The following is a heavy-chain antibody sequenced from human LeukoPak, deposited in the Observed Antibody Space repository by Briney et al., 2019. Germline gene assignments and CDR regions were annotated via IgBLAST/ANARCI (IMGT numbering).Heavy chain of an antibody. V-gene: IGHV1-2*02. CDR2: INPNSGGT. CDR3: ARGLRYCSGGSCYPAPIGY. D-gene: IGHD2-15*01. Sequence: AAVTVSCKASGYTFTGYYMHWVRQAPGQGLEWMGWINPNSGGTNYAQKFQGRVTMTRDTSISTAYMELSRLRSDDTAVYYCARGLRYCSGGSCYPAPIGYWGQGTLVTVSS. CDR1: GYTFTGYY. J-gene: IGHJ4*02.